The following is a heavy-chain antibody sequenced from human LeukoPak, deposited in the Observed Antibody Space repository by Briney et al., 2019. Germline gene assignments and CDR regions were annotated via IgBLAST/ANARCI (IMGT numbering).Heavy chain of an antibody. CDR3: ARHLYSSGPSPPMWFDP. CDR2: IDPSDAYT. V-gene: IGHV5-10-1*01. Sequence: GESLRISCKGSVYSFTSYWISWVRQLPGKGLEWMGRIDPSDAYTNYSPSFQGHVTISADKSISTAYLQWSSLKASDTAMYYCARHLYSSGPSPPMWFDPWGQGTLVTVSS. CDR1: VYSFTSYW. J-gene: IGHJ5*02. D-gene: IGHD6-19*01.